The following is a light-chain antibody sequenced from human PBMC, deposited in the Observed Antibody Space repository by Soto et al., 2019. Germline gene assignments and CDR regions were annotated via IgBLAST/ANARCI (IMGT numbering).Light chain of an antibody. V-gene: IGKV1-9*01. J-gene: IGKJ1*01. Sequence: IQLTPSPSSLSASVGARVTITCRASQGISSYLAWYQQKPGKAPKLLIYAASTLQSGVPSRFSGSGSVTDFTLTISSLQPEDFATYDCQQLNSYPRTFGQGTKVEIK. CDR1: QGISSY. CDR3: QQLNSYPRT. CDR2: AAS.